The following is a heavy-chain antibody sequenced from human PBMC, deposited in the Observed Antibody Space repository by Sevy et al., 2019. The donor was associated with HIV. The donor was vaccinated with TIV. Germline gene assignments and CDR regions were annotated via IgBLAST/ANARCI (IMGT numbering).Heavy chain of an antibody. CDR2: ISSSGSTI. CDR3: ARIYGSGPYYYYYGMDV. CDR1: GFTFSSYE. Sequence: GSLRLSCAASGFTFSSYEMNWVRQAPGKGLEWVSYISSSGSTIYYADSVKGRFTISRDNAKNSLYLQMNSLRAEDTAVYYCARIYGSGPYYYYYGMDVWGQGTTVTVSS. V-gene: IGHV3-48*03. J-gene: IGHJ6*02. D-gene: IGHD3-10*01.